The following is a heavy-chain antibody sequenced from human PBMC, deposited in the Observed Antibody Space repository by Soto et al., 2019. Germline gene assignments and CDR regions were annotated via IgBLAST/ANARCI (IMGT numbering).Heavy chain of an antibody. CDR3: ASWSGYFDY. J-gene: IGHJ4*02. V-gene: IGHV3-74*01. CDR2: INSDGSTT. Sequence: SGGSLRLSCAASGFTFSSYWMHWVRQAPGKGLVWVSRINSDGSTTYYADSVKGRFTISRDNAKNSLYLQMNSLRDEDTAVYYCASWSGYFDYRGRGTLVTVSS. CDR1: GFTFSSYW. D-gene: IGHD3-10*01.